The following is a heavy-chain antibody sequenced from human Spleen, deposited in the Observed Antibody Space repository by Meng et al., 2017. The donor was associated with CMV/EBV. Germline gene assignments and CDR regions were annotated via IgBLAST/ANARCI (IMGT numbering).Heavy chain of an antibody. D-gene: IGHD3-10*01. CDR3: ARDSANFGALSPFDY. V-gene: IGHV4-59*01. J-gene: IGHJ4*02. CDR2: IYYSGST. CDR1: GGSISSYY. Sequence: SETLSLTCTVSGGSISSYYWSWIRQPPGKGLEWIGYIYYSGSTNYNPSLKSRVTISVDTSKNQFSLKLSSVTAADTAVYYCARDSANFGALSPFDYWGQGILVTVSS.